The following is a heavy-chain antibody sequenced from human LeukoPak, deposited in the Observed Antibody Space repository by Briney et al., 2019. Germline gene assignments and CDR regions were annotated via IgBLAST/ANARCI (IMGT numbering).Heavy chain of an antibody. Sequence: GGSLRLSCAASGFTFSIYTMSWVRQAPGKGLEWVSAISGSGSSTYYADSVKGRFTISRDNSKNTLYLQMSGLRAEDTAVYYCAKRPAGTLDYWGQGTLVTVSS. CDR2: ISGSGSST. D-gene: IGHD6-19*01. J-gene: IGHJ4*02. V-gene: IGHV3-23*01. CDR3: AKRPAGTLDY. CDR1: GFTFSIYT.